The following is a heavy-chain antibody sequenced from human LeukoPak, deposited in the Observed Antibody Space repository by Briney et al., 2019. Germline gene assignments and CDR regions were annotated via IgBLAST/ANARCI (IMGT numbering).Heavy chain of an antibody. J-gene: IGHJ4*02. CDR2: IRSSSSYI. CDR1: GFTFSSYG. V-gene: IGHV3-21*01. D-gene: IGHD3/OR15-3a*01. Sequence: PGGSLRLSCAASGFTFSSYGMHWVRQAPGKGLEWVSSIRSSSSYIYYADSLKGRFTISRDNAKNSLYLQMNSLRAEDTAVYYCARDSNTAWPGQYFDFWGQGTLVTVSS. CDR3: ARDSNTAWPGQYFDF.